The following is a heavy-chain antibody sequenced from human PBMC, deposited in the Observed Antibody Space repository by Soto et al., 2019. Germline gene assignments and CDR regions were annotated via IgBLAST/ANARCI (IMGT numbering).Heavy chain of an antibody. CDR1: GYIFNRYV. D-gene: IGHD6-19*01. CDR2: IDAGNGKT. J-gene: IGHJ4*02. CDR3: ARGRGWYDY. Sequence: QVQLVQSGAEVKKPGASVKVSCKASGYIFNRYVMHWVCQAPGQRPEWMGWIDAGNGKTKYSEKFQGRVTITRDTSASTAYMELTTLRSEDTAVYYCARGRGWYDYWGQGTQVIVSS. V-gene: IGHV1-3*01.